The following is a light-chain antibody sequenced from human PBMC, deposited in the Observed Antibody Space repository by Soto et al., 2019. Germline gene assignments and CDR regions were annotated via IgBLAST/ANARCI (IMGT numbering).Light chain of an antibody. CDR1: SSNTGAGYN. V-gene: IGLV1-40*01. Sequence: QSVLTQPPSVSGAPGQRVTISCTGSSSNTGAGYNVHWYQQLPGTAPKLLIYGNNNRPSGVPDRFSGSKSGTSASLAITGLQAEDEADYYCQSYDSSLSASVFGTGTKVTVL. CDR3: QSYDSSLSASV. CDR2: GNN. J-gene: IGLJ1*01.